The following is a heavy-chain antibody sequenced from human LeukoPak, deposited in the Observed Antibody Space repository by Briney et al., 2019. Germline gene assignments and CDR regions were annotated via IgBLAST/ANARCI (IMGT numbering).Heavy chain of an antibody. D-gene: IGHD2-2*01. CDR1: GFTFSSYA. CDR2: ISGSGGST. Sequence: PGGSLRLSCAASGFTFSSYAMSWVRQAPGKGLEWVSAISGSGGSTYYADSVKGRFTISRDNSKNTLYLQMNSLRAEDTAVYYCAKGVSSTRNYYYYMDVWGKGTTVTVSS. V-gene: IGHV3-23*01. J-gene: IGHJ6*03. CDR3: AKGVSSTRNYYYYMDV.